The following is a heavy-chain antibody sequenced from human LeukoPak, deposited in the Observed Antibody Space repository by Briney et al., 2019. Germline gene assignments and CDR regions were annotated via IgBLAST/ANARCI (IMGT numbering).Heavy chain of an antibody. CDR2: ISTSGDGT. CDR1: GSTFSDYY. J-gene: IGHJ4*02. CDR3: ANRNYYLDS. Sequence: PGGSLRLSCAASGSTFSDYYMSWVRQAPGKGLEWVSTISTSGDGTYYADSVKGRFIISRDNSKNTLFLQMNSLRAEDTAVYYCANRNYYLDSWGQGTLVTVSS. V-gene: IGHV3-23*01.